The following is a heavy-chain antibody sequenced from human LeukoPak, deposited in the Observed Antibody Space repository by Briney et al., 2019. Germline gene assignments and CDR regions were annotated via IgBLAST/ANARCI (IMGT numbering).Heavy chain of an antibody. Sequence: ASVKVSCKASGYTFTGYYMHWVRQDPGQGLEWMGWINPNSGGTNYAQKFQGRVTMTGDTSISTAYMELSRLRSDDTAVYYCARDHLGYFDYWGQGTLVTVSS. CDR3: ARDHLGYFDY. CDR2: INPNSGGT. CDR1: GYTFTGYY. V-gene: IGHV1-2*02. D-gene: IGHD7-27*01. J-gene: IGHJ4*02.